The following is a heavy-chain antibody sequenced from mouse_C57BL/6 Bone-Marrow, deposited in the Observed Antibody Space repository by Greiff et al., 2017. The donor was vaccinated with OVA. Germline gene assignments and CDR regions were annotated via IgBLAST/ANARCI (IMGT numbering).Heavy chain of an antibody. CDR3: TTPGGLYAMDD. D-gene: IGHD3-1*01. CDR2: IDPENGDT. V-gene: IGHV14-4*01. Sequence: VQLQQSGAELVRPGASVKLSCTASGFNIKDDYMHWVKQRPEQGLEWIGWIDPENGDTEYASKFQGKATITADTSSNTAYLQLSSLTSEDTAVYYCTTPGGLYAMDDWGQGTSVTVSS. J-gene: IGHJ4*01. CDR1: GFNIKDDY.